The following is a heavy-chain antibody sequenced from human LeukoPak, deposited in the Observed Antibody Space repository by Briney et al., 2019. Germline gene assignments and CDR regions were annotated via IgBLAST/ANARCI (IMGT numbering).Heavy chain of an antibody. V-gene: IGHV4-34*01. J-gene: IGHJ5*02. D-gene: IGHD5-24*01. CDR2: INNSGGT. Sequence: SETLSLTCAVYGGSFYGYFWSWIRQPPGEGLEWIGEINNSGGTNYKSSLESRVTISLDTSKKQFFLNLTSVTAADTAVYYCARMSATNIAENGLGYNFFDPWGQGILVTVSS. CDR1: GGSFYGYF. CDR3: ARMSATNIAENGLGYNFFDP.